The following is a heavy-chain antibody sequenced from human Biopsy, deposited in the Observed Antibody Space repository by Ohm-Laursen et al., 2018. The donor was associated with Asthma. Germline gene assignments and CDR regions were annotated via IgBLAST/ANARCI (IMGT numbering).Heavy chain of an antibody. J-gene: IGHJ6*02. V-gene: IGHV4-39*01. CDR1: SGSGGYMRSGHYS. CDR3: VRGSSSWHHGPFHYYYGLDV. Sequence: GTLSLTCSLSSGSGGYMRSGHYSWGWIRQPPGKGLEWIGSIYYSGTTYYNPSLESRVTVSADTSKNQFSRKLTSVTAADTAVYYCVRGSSSWHHGPFHYYYGLDVWGQGTTATVSS. D-gene: IGHD6-13*01. CDR2: IYYSGTT.